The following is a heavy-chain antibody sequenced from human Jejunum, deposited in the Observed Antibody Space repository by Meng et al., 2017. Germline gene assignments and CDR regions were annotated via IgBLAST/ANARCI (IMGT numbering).Heavy chain of an antibody. J-gene: IGHJ4*02. V-gene: IGHV4-4*07. D-gene: IGHD3-10*01. CDR2: MYPSASA. CDR3: EREGGELLSRAFEY. Sequence: GSLRPPCSVPGGSIRNYFWSWLRQPAGKGLEWMGRMYPSASANYNPSLTGRLNMSVDTSKNQFSLNLTSVTAADTAVYYCEREGGELLSRAFEYWGQGTSVTVSS. CDR1: GGSIRNYF.